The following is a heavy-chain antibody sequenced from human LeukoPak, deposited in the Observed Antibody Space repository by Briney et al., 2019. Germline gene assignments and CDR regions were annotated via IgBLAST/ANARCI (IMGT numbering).Heavy chain of an antibody. V-gene: IGHV3-23*01. CDR1: GFIFKLFA. D-gene: IGHD3-10*01. CDR2: ISGTNDET. Sequence: GGSLRLSCVGSGFIFKLFAVGWVRQAPGKGLEWVSAISGTNDETDYANSVRGHFTISRDNSLNTLFLQMDNLRAEDTAVYYCVKTYCSITRCSPGFDSWGQEPWSPSPQ. J-gene: IGHJ4*01. CDR3: VKTYCSITRCSPGFDS.